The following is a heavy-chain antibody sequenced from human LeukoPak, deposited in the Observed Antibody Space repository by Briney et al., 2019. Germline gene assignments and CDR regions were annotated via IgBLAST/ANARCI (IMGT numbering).Heavy chain of an antibody. D-gene: IGHD6-13*01. Sequence: PSETLSLTCTVSGGSISSYYWSWIRQPAGKGLEWIGRIYTSGSTNYNPSLKSRVTMSVDTSKNQFSLKLSSVTAADTAVYYCARGAPRLPILSALQPYSSSWYFGGFDYWGQGTLVTVSS. CDR2: IYTSGST. J-gene: IGHJ4*02. CDR1: GGSISSYY. V-gene: IGHV4-4*07. CDR3: ARGAPRLPILSALQPYSSSWYFGGFDY.